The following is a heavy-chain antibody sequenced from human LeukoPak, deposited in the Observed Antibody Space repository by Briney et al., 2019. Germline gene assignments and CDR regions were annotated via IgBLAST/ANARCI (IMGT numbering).Heavy chain of an antibody. CDR2: IKQDGSEK. J-gene: IGHJ4*02. Sequence: PGGSLRLSCAASGFTFSSYWMSWVRQAPGKGLEWVANIKQDGSEKYYVDSVKGRFTISRDNAKNSLYLQMNSLRAEDTAVYYCARGAPRYSSGWYDYWGQGTLVTVSS. D-gene: IGHD6-19*01. CDR3: ARGAPRYSSGWYDY. V-gene: IGHV3-7*05. CDR1: GFTFSSYW.